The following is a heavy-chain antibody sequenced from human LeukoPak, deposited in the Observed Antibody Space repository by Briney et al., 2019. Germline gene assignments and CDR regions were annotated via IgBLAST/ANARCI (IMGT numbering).Heavy chain of an antibody. Sequence: GGSLRLSCAASGFTFSSYEMNWVRQAPGKGLEWVGFIRSKAYGGTTEYAASVKGRFTISRDDSKSIAYLQMNSLKTEDTAVYYCTRSVGATFVEWGQGTLVTVSS. CDR2: IRSKAYGGTT. D-gene: IGHD1-26*01. V-gene: IGHV3-49*04. CDR1: GFTFSSYE. J-gene: IGHJ4*02. CDR3: TRSVGATFVE.